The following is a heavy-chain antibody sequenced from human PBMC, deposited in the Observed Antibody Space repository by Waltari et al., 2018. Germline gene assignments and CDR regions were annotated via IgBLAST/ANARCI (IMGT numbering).Heavy chain of an antibody. CDR1: GGSFSGYY. CDR3: ATHEGGHPGCSSTSCYLWFDP. D-gene: IGHD2-2*01. V-gene: IGHV4-34*01. J-gene: IGHJ5*02. CDR2: INHSGST. Sequence: QVQLQQWGAGLLKPSETLSLTCAVYGGSFSGYYWSWIRQPPGKGLEWIGEINHSGSTNSNPSPKSRVTISVDTSKNQFSRKLSSVTAADTAVYYCATHEGGHPGCSSTSCYLWFDPWGQGTLVTVSS.